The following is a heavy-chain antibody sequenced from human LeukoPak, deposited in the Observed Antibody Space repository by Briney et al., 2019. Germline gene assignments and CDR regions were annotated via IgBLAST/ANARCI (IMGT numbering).Heavy chain of an antibody. V-gene: IGHV3-53*01. Sequence: GGSLRLSCAASGFTVSSNYMSWVRQAPGRGLEWVSVIYSGGSTYYADSVKGRFTISRHNAKNSLYLQMNSLRAEDTAVYYCASNSGWYYFDYWGQGTLVTVSS. CDR3: ASNSGWYYFDY. D-gene: IGHD6-19*01. CDR2: IYSGGST. CDR1: GFTVSSNY. J-gene: IGHJ4*02.